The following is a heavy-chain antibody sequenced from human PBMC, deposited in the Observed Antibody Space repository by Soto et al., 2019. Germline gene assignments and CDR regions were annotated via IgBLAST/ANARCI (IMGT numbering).Heavy chain of an antibody. CDR3: ARVSEQWLVFDWFDP. CDR2: ISYDGSNK. D-gene: IGHD6-19*01. V-gene: IGHV3-30-3*01. CDR1: GFTFSSYA. J-gene: IGHJ5*02. Sequence: GGSLRLSCAASGFTFSSYAMHWVRQAPGKGLEWVAVISYDGSNKYYADSVKGRLTISRDNSKNTLYLQMNSLRAEDTAVYYCARVSEQWLVFDWFDPWGQGTLVTVSS.